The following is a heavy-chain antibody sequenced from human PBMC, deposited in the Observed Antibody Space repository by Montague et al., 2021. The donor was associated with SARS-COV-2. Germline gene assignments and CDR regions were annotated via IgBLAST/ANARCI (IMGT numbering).Heavy chain of an antibody. D-gene: IGHD2-2*01. CDR2: INHSGST. CDR3: ARAAQDVVVQAFGLVAYYYYNYMDA. J-gene: IGHJ6*03. Sequence: SETLSLTCTVYGGSISSYYWSWIRQPPGKGLEWIGEINHSGSTNYNPSLKSRVTISVDTSKNQFSLKLSSVTAADTAVYYCARAAQDVVVQAFGLVAYYYYNYMDAWGKGTTVTVSS. V-gene: IGHV4-34*01. CDR1: GGSISSYY.